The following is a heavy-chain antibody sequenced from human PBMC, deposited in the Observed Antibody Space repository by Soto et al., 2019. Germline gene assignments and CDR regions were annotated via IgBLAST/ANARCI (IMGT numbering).Heavy chain of an antibody. V-gene: IGHV3-23*01. CDR3: AKDPNSSYYDFWSGPFDY. CDR1: GFTFSSYA. CDR2: ISGSGGST. J-gene: IGHJ4*02. Sequence: GGSLRLSCAASGFTFSSYAMSWVRQAPGKGLEWVSAISGSGGSTYYADSVKGRFTISRDNSKNTLYLQMNSLRAEDTAVYYCAKDPNSSYYDFWSGPFDYWGQGTLVTVSS. D-gene: IGHD3-3*01.